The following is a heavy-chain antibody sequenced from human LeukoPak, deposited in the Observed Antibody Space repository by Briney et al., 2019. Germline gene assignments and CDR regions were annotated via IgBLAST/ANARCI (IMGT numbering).Heavy chain of an antibody. CDR3: ASSYYYGSGSYPQTFDY. Sequence: PSETLSLTCTVAGASISSYYWSWLRQPPGKGLEWIGYIYYSGSTNYNPSLKSRVTISVDTSKNQFSLKLSSVTAADTAVYYCASSYYYGSGSYPQTFDYWGQGTLVTVSS. CDR1: GASISSYY. D-gene: IGHD3-10*01. CDR2: IYYSGST. V-gene: IGHV4-59*01. J-gene: IGHJ4*02.